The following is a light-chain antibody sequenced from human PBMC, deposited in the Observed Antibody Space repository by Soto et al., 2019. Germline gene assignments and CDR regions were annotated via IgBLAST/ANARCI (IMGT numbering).Light chain of an antibody. CDR2: GAS. V-gene: IGKV3-15*01. CDR1: QRVSSN. J-gene: IGKJ1*01. CDR3: QQYNNWPQT. Sequence: EIVMTQSPATLSVSPGERDTLSCRASQRVSSNLAWYQQKPGQAPRLLIYGASNRATGVPARFSGSGSGTEFTLTISSLQSEDFAVYYCQQYNNWPQTFGQGTKVEIK.